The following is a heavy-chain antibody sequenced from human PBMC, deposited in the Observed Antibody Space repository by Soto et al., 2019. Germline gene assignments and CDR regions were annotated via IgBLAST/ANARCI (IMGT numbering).Heavy chain of an antibody. CDR3: ARVGGSSWHHTYYYYKDV. CDR1: GGSISSYY. CDR2: IYYSGST. D-gene: IGHD6-13*01. V-gene: IGHV4-59*01. J-gene: IGHJ6*03. Sequence: SETLSLTCTVSGGSISSYYWSWIRQPPGKGLEWIGYIYYSGSTNYNPSLKSRVTISVDTSKNQFSLKLSSVTAADTAVYYCARVGGSSWHHTYYYYKDVWGKGTTVTVSS.